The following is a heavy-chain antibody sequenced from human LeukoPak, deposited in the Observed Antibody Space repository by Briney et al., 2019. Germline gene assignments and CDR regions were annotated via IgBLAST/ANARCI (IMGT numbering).Heavy chain of an antibody. V-gene: IGHV3-21*01. CDR1: GFTFSNAW. CDR2: ITSSSSYT. CDR3: ARDPYNGNYGDSYYYYMDV. Sequence: GGSLRLSCAASGFTFSNAWMSWVRQAPGKGLEWVSSITSSSSYTFYAGSVKGRFTISRDNAKNSLYLQMNSLRAEDTAIYYCARDPYNGNYGDSYYYYMDVWGKGTTVTISS. J-gene: IGHJ6*03. D-gene: IGHD1-26*01.